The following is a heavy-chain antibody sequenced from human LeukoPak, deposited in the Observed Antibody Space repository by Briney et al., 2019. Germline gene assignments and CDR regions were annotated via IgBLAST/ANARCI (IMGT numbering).Heavy chain of an antibody. J-gene: IGHJ5*02. CDR2: MYYGGGP. CDR3: VTGRYSYGWYDH. Sequence: SETLSLTCTVSGGSISSFYWSWIRQPPGKGLEWIGYMYYGGGPNYNPSLKSRGITSLDTSKKQFALKLNSVTAADTAVYYCVTGRYSYGWYDHWGQGILVIVSS. CDR1: GGSISSFY. D-gene: IGHD1-26*01. V-gene: IGHV4-59*13.